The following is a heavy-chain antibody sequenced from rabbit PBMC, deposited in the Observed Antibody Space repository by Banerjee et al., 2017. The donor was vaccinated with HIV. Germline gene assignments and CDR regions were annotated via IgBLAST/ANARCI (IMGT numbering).Heavy chain of an antibody. J-gene: IGHJ3*01. D-gene: IGHD1-1*01. CDR2: IYGDSSGST. CDR3: ARHVTTNSGYFGL. V-gene: IGHV1S45*01. CDR1: GFSFSNSYY. Sequence: QEQLEESEGDLVKPEGSLTLTCTASGFSFSNSYYMCWVRQAPGKGLEWIACIYGDSSGSTYYATWAKGRFTISKTSSTTVTLQMTSLTAADTATYFCARHVTTNSGYFGLWGQGTLVTVS.